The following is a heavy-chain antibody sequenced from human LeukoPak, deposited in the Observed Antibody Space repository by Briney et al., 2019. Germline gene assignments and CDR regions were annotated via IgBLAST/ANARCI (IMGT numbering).Heavy chain of an antibody. J-gene: IGHJ4*02. V-gene: IGHV3-74*01. D-gene: IGHD6-13*01. CDR1: GFTFSSYW. Sequence: QPGVSLILSCSASGFTFSSYWMDCVPHAPGKGLVWVSRINSDGSSTSYADSVKGRFTISRDNAKNTLYLQMTSLRAEDTAVYYCARGSSSCDYWGQGTLVTVSS. CDR2: INSDGSST. CDR3: ARGSSSCDY.